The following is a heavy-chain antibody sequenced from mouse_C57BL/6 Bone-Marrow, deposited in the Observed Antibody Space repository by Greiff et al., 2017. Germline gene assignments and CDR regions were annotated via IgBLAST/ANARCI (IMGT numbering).Heavy chain of an antibody. Sequence: VQLQQSGAELARPGASVKLSCKASGYTFTSYGISWVKQRTGQGLEWIGEIYPRSGNTYYNEKFKGKATLTADKSSSTAYMELRSLTSEDSAVYFCAGGLYDGYPSWFAYWGQGTLVTVSA. V-gene: IGHV1-81*01. D-gene: IGHD2-3*01. CDR1: GYTFTSYG. CDR3: AGGLYDGYPSWFAY. J-gene: IGHJ3*01. CDR2: IYPRSGNT.